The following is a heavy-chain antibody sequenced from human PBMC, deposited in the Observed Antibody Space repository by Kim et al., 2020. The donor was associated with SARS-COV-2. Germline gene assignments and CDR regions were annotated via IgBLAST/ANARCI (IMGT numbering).Heavy chain of an antibody. CDR3: ADSRREATIFGVVIRREFDY. CDR2: INHSGST. D-gene: IGHD3-3*01. CDR1: GGSFSGYY. Sequence: SETLSLTCAVYGGSFSGYYWSWIRQPPGKGLEWIGEINHSGSTNYNPSLKSRVTISVDTSKNQFSLKLSSVTAADTAVYYCADSRREATIFGVVIRREFDYWGQGTLVTVSS. V-gene: IGHV4-34*01. J-gene: IGHJ4*02.